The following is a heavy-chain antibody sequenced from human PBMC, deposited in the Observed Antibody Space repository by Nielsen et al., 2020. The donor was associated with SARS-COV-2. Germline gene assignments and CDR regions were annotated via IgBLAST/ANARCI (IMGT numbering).Heavy chain of an antibody. CDR1: GYTLTSYG. D-gene: IGHD2-15*01. Sequence: ASVKVSCKASGYTLTSYGISWVRQAPGQGLEWMGWISAYNGNTNYAQKLQGRVTMTTDTSTSTAYMELRSLRSDDTAVYYCARDRSLGYCSGGSCPPPGYWGQGTLVTVFS. CDR3: ARDRSLGYCSGGSCPPPGY. CDR2: ISAYNGNT. V-gene: IGHV1-18*01. J-gene: IGHJ4*02.